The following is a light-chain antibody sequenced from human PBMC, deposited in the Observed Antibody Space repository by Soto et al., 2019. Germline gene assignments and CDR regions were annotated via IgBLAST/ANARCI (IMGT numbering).Light chain of an antibody. CDR3: ATWDDSLNGHVV. CDR2: SNN. J-gene: IGLJ2*01. V-gene: IGLV1-44*01. Sequence: QSVLTQPPSESGTPGQRVTISCSGSRSNIGSNTVNWYQQLPGTAPKFLIYSNNQRPSGVPKRFSGSKSGTSASLAISGLQSEDEADYYCATWDDSLNGHVVFGGGTKLPVL. CDR1: RSNIGSNT.